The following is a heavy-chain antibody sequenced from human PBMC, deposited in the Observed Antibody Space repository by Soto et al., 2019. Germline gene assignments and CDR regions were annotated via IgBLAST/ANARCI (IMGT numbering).Heavy chain of an antibody. D-gene: IGHD3-16*01. V-gene: IGHV1-18*01. CDR2: INAYNGNT. Sequence: QVQLVQSGAEVKNPGASVKVSCKASGYSFTRYGIGWARQAPGQGLEWMGWINAYNGNTNYAQNLQGRLTLTTATSTTTSYMELSSLRSNDTAIYYCAMVDVYVTPSPQDVWGQGTTVTVSS. CDR1: GYSFTRYG. CDR3: AMVDVYVTPSPQDV. J-gene: IGHJ6*02.